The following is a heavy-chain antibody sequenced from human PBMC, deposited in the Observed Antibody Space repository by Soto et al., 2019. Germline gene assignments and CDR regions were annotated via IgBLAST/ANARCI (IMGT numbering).Heavy chain of an antibody. CDR1: GFTFNDNP. CDR2: ISANGGST. V-gene: IGHV3-64D*08. Sequence: EVQLVESGGDLVQPGGSLRLSCSASGFTFNDNPMYWVRQPPGKGLEYVSLISANGGSTHYADSVKGRFSISRDNSENTLYHQMSSLRDEDTAVYYCVKGAGWLQDVDYWGQGTLVTVSS. CDR3: VKGAGWLQDVDY. J-gene: IGHJ4*02. D-gene: IGHD5-12*01.